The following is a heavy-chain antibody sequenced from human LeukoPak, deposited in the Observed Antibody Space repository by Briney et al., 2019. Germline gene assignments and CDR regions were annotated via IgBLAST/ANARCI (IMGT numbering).Heavy chain of an antibody. V-gene: IGHV5-10-1*01. CDR1: GYSFTSYW. J-gene: IGHJ5*02. CDR2: IDPSDSYT. D-gene: IGHD5-12*01. Sequence: HGESLRISCQGSGYSFTSYWISWVRQMPGKGLEWMGRIDPSDSYTNYSPSFQGHVTISADKSISTAYLQWSSLKASDTAMYYCARSMGAIVATIGGTNWFDPWGQGTLVTVSS. CDR3: ARSMGAIVATIGGTNWFDP.